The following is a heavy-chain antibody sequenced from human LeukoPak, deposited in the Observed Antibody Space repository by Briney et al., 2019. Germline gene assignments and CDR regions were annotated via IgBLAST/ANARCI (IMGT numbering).Heavy chain of an antibody. CDR2: IYYSGST. D-gene: IGHD3-10*01. CDR1: GGSISSYY. J-gene: IGHJ6*02. Sequence: PSETLSLTCTVSGGSISSYYWSWIRQPPGKGLEWIGYIYYSGSTNYNPSLKSRVTISVDTSKNQFSLKLSSGTAADTAVYYCARDGDGSGSYYKARYYYYGMDVWGQGTTVTVSS. V-gene: IGHV4-59*01. CDR3: ARDGDGSGSYYKARYYYYGMDV.